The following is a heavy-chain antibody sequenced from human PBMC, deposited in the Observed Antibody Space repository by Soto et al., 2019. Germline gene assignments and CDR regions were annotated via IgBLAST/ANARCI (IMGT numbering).Heavy chain of an antibody. J-gene: IGHJ4*02. D-gene: IGHD4-17*01. Sequence: PSETLSLTCTVSGGSISSYYWSWIRQPPGKGLEWIGYIYYSGSTNYNPSLKSRVTISVDTSKNQFSLKLSSVTAADTAVYYCARGSTYYGDYDYWGQGTLVTVSS. CDR3: ARGSTYYGDYDY. V-gene: IGHV4-59*01. CDR1: GGSISSYY. CDR2: IYYSGST.